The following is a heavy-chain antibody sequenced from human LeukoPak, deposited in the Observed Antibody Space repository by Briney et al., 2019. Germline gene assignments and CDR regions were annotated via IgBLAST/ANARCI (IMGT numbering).Heavy chain of an antibody. D-gene: IGHD7-27*01. V-gene: IGHV1-18*04. J-gene: IGHJ5*02. CDR1: GYTCTGYY. Sequence: ASVKVSCKASGYTCTGYYIHWVRKAPGHGLEWMGWISAYNGNTNYAQKLQGRVTMTTDTSTSTAYMELRSLRSDDTAVYYCARLLTGGFDPWGQGTLVTVSS. CDR2: ISAYNGNT. CDR3: ARLLTGGFDP.